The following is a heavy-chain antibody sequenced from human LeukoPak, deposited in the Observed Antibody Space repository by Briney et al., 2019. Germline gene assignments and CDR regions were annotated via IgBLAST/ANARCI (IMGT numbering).Heavy chain of an antibody. CDR1: GYTFTTYG. J-gene: IGHJ4*02. Sequence: EASVKVSCKASGYTFTTYGISWVRQAPGQGLEWMGWISAYNGNTNYAQKFQGRVTMTTDTSTSTAYMELRSLRSDDTAVYYCASQCGSLCPFDYWGQGTLVTVSS. V-gene: IGHV1-18*01. D-gene: IGHD1-26*01. CDR2: ISAYNGNT. CDR3: ASQCGSLCPFDY.